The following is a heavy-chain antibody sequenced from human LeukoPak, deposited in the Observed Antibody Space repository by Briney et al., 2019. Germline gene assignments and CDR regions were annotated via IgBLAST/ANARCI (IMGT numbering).Heavy chain of an antibody. CDR3: ATDLGGYYSGSGTYWGSLDY. Sequence: GGSLRLSCAASGFTFTNAWMSWVRQAPAKGLEWVGRIKRKSDGGTPDNAAPVKGRFTISRDDSKNTLYLQMNSLKTEDTAVYYCATDLGGYYSGSGTYWGSLDYWGQGTLVTVSS. D-gene: IGHD3-10*01. CDR1: GFTFTNAW. J-gene: IGHJ4*02. CDR2: IKRKSDGGTP. V-gene: IGHV3-15*01.